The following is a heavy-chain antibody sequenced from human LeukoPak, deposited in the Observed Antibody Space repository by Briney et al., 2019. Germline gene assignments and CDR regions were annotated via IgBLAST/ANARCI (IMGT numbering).Heavy chain of an antibody. D-gene: IGHD6-6*01. CDR2: ISAYNGNT. CDR3: ASSSIAARPRWFDP. CDR1: VYTFTIYG. Sequence: ASVNVSFKSSVYTFTIYGISWVRQAPGQGLEWMGWISAYNGNTNYTQKLQGRVTMSTDTSTSTAYMELRSLRSDDTAVYYCASSSIAARPRWFDPWGQGTLVTVSS. V-gene: IGHV1-18*01. J-gene: IGHJ5*02.